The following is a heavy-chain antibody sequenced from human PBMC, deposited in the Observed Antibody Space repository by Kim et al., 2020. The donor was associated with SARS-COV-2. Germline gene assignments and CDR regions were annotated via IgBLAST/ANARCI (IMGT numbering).Heavy chain of an antibody. V-gene: IGHV4-39*01. CDR1: GGSISSSSYY. J-gene: IGHJ5*02. CDR2: IYYSGST. Sequence: SETLSLTCTVSGGSISSSSYYWGWIRQPPGKGLEWIGSIYYSGSTYYNPSLKSRVTISVDTSKNQFSLKLSSVTAADTAVYYCARHGPYYYDSSGYYPNWFDPWGQGTLVTVSS. D-gene: IGHD3-22*01. CDR3: ARHGPYYYDSSGYYPNWFDP.